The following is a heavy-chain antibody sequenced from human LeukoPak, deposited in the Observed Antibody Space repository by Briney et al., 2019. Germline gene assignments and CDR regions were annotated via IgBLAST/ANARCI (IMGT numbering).Heavy chain of an antibody. D-gene: IGHD3-10*01. V-gene: IGHV3-48*02. CDR1: GFTFSSYS. CDR3: ARGEFRRVFPHYYGSGSYLYYFDY. J-gene: IGHJ4*02. Sequence: GGSLRLSCAASGFTFSSYSMNWVRQAPGKGLEWVSYISSSSGTIYYADSVKGRFTISRDNAKNSLYLQMNSLRDEDTAVYYCARGEFRRVFPHYYGSGSYLYYFDYWGQGTLVTVSS. CDR2: ISSSSGTI.